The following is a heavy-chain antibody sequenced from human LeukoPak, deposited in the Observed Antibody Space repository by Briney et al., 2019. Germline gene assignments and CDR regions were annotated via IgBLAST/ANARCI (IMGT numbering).Heavy chain of an antibody. D-gene: IGHD2-15*01. CDR1: GGSISSSSYY. Sequence: PSETLSLTCTVSGGSISSSSYYWGWIRQPPGKGLEWIGSIYYSGSTYYNPSLKSRVTISVDTSKNQFSLKLSSVTAADTAVYYCARERRGLSVADYWGQGTLVTVSS. CDR2: IYYSGST. CDR3: ARERRGLSVADY. J-gene: IGHJ4*02. V-gene: IGHV4-39*07.